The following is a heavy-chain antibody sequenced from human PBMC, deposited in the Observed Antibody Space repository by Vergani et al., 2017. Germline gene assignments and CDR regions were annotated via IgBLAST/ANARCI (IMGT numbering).Heavy chain of an antibody. CDR1: GFTFSSYA. CDR2: ISGSGGST. V-gene: IGHV3-23*01. Sequence: EVQLLESGGGLVQPGGSLRLSCAASGFTFSSYAMSWVRQAPGKGLEWVSAISGSGGSTYYADSVKGRFTISRDNSKNTLYLQMNSLRAEDTAVYYCAKAAGYCXSTSCYTRTPHNWYFDLWGRGTLVTVSS. J-gene: IGHJ2*01. CDR3: AKAAGYCXSTSCYTRTPHNWYFDL. D-gene: IGHD2-2*02.